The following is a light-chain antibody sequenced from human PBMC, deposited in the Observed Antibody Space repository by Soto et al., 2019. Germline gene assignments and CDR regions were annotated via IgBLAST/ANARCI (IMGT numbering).Light chain of an antibody. CDR1: QSIRNY. CDR3: QQSYNTPR. CDR2: AAS. Sequence: DIQMTQSPSSLSASVGDRVTITCRASQSIRNYLNWYQQKPGKAPKVLVYAASSLESGVPSRFSGSGSGTDFTLTISSLQPEDFATYYWQQSYNTPRFGGGTKVEIK. V-gene: IGKV1-39*01. J-gene: IGKJ4*02.